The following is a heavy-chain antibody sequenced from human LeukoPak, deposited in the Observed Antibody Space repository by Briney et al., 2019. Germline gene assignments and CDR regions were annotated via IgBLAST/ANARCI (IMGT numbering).Heavy chain of an antibody. CDR1: GFTFSSYG. Sequence: GGSLRLSCAASGFTFSSYGMHWVRQAPGKGLEWVAFIRYDGSNKYYADSVKGRFTISRDNSKNTLYLQMNSLRAEDTAVYCCAKDPCSSTSCYIDYWGQGTLVTVSS. CDR3: AKDPCSSTSCYIDY. J-gene: IGHJ4*02. CDR2: IRYDGSNK. D-gene: IGHD2-2*02. V-gene: IGHV3-30*02.